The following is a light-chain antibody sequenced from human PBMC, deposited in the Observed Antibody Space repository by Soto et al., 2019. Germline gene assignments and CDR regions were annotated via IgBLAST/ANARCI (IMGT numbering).Light chain of an antibody. CDR2: GAS. CDR1: QSVSSSY. V-gene: IGKV3-20*01. Sequence: EIVLTQSPGTLSLSPGERATLSCRASQSVSSSYLAWYQQKPGQAPRLLIYGASSRPTGIPDRFGGSGSGTDFTLTISSLQSEDFAVYYCQQYHNWPPITFGQGTRLEIK. CDR3: QQYHNWPPIT. J-gene: IGKJ5*01.